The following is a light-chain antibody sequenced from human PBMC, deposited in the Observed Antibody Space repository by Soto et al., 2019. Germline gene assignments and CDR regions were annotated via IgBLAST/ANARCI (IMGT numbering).Light chain of an antibody. CDR1: SSDVGGYNY. Sequence: QPALTQPASVSGSPGQSITMSCTGTSSDVGGYNYVSWYQQHPGKAPKLMIYEVSNRPSGVSNRFSGSKSGNTASLTISGLQAEDEADYYCSSYTTSSTQVFGTGTKVTVL. J-gene: IGLJ1*01. CDR3: SSYTTSSTQV. CDR2: EVS. V-gene: IGLV2-14*01.